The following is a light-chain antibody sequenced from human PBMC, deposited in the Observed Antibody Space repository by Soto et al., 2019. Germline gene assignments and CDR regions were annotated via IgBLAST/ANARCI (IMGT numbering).Light chain of an antibody. V-gene: IGLV2-14*01. J-gene: IGLJ1*01. CDR3: CTYAGIYTYV. Sequence: QSVLTQPASVSGSPGESITISCTGTSSDVGGYDYVSWYQQHPGKAPKVMIYEVSNRPSGVSNRFSGSKSGNTASLTISRLQAEDEADYYCCTYAGIYTYVLGSGTKGTVL. CDR1: SSDVGGYDY. CDR2: EVS.